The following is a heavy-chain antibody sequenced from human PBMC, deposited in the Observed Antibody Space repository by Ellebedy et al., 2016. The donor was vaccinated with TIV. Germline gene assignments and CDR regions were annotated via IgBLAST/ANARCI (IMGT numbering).Heavy chain of an antibody. CDR2: IHSTGRT. CDR3: ATSGRDWHDAFDP. CDR1: GESLTGYF. Sequence: MPSETLSLTCAVYGESLTGYFWNWIRQPPGKGLEWIGEIHSTGRTNYSPSLRSRITISLDMSKNQFSLKVTSVNDADTAVYYCATSGRDWHDAFDPWGQGTMVTVSS. V-gene: IGHV4-34*01. D-gene: IGHD5-24*01. J-gene: IGHJ3*01.